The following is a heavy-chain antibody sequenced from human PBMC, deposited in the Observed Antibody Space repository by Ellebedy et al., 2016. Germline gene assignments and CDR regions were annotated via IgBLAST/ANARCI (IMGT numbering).Heavy chain of an antibody. J-gene: IGHJ4*02. CDR3: AKSVRGVIITGPHFDY. D-gene: IGHD3-10*01. Sequence: SLKISXAASGFTFDDYAMHWVRQAPGKGLEWVSGISWNSGSIGYADSVKGRFTISRDNAKNSLYLQMNSLRAEDTALYYCAKSVRGVIITGPHFDYWGQGTLVTVSS. CDR1: GFTFDDYA. CDR2: ISWNSGSI. V-gene: IGHV3-9*01.